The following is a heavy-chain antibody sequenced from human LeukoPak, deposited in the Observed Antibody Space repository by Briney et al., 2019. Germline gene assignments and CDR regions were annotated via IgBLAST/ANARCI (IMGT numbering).Heavy chain of an antibody. D-gene: IGHD2-2*01. Sequence: PGRSLRLSCAASGFTFSSYAMHWVRQAPGKGLEWVAVITYDGSNKYYADSVKGRFTISRDNSKNTLYLQMNSLRAEDTAVYYCARGYCSSSSCFDYYYFYYMDVWGKGTTVTVSS. V-gene: IGHV3-30-3*01. J-gene: IGHJ6*03. CDR1: GFTFSSYA. CDR2: ITYDGSNK. CDR3: ARGYCSSSSCFDYYYFYYMDV.